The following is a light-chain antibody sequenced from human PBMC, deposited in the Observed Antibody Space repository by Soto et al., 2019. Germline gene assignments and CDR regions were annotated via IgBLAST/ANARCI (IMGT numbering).Light chain of an antibody. V-gene: IGKV3-11*01. CDR2: DAS. Sequence: EIVLTQSPATLSLSPGERATLSCRASQSVSSYLAWYQQKPGQAPRLLIYDASSRATGIPARFSGSGSGTDFTLTISSLEPEDFEGYYWQQLGYPVGQGTKLE. J-gene: IGKJ2*01. CDR3: QQLGYP. CDR1: QSVSSY.